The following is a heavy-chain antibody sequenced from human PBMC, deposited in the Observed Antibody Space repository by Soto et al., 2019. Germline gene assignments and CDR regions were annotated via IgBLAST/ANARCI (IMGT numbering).Heavy chain of an antibody. V-gene: IGHV4-39*01. J-gene: IGHJ5*02. CDR2: IYYSGST. CDR1: GGSISSSSYY. Sequence: QLQLQESGPGLVKPSETLSLTCTVSGGSISSSSYYWGWIRQPPGKGLEWIGSIYYSGSTYYNPSLKSRFTISVDTSKNQFSLKLSSVTAADTAVYYCARHDLYSSGWYVPGGWFDPWGQGTLVTVSS. CDR3: ARHDLYSSGWYVPGGWFDP. D-gene: IGHD6-19*01.